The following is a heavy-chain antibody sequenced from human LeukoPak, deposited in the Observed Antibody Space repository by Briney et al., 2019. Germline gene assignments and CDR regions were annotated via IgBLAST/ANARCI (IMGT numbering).Heavy chain of an antibody. CDR2: IIPIFGTA. D-gene: IGHD4-11*01. V-gene: IGHV1-69*13. CDR3: ARELLGHNSNSDY. J-gene: IGHJ4*02. CDR1: GGTFSSYA. Sequence: ASVKVSCKASGGTFSSYAISWVRQAPGQRLEWMGGIIPIFGTANYAQKFQGRVTITADESTSTAYMELSRLRSEDTAVYYCARELLGHNSNSDYWGQGTLVTVSS.